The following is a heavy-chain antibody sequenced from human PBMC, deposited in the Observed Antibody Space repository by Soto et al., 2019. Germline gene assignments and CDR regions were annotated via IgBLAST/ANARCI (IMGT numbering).Heavy chain of an antibody. CDR2: IYSNDDK. V-gene: IGHV2-5*01. Sequence: SGPTLVNPTQTLTLTCTFSGFSLTSSGVGVEWVRQPPGKALEWLALIYSNDDKRYSPSVKSRLTITKDTYKNRVVLTMTNMDPVDISTYYCEHRLDDGRNSIWGQGTMVTVSS. D-gene: IGHD4-17*01. J-gene: IGHJ3*02. CDR1: GFSLTSSGVG. CDR3: EHRLDDGRNSI.